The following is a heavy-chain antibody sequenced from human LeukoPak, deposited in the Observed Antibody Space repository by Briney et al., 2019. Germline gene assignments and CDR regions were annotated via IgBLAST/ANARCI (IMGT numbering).Heavy chain of an antibody. CDR2: ISDYNGNT. D-gene: IGHD5-12*01. CDR3: ARDDALVATGSFDY. J-gene: IGHJ4*02. V-gene: IGHV1-18*01. Sequence: ASVKVSCKASGYTFSSYGINWVRQAPGQGLEWMVWISDYNGNTNYAQKLQGRVTMTTDTSTSTAYMELRSLRSDDTAVYYCARDDALVATGSFDYWGQGTLVTVSS. CDR1: GYTFSSYG.